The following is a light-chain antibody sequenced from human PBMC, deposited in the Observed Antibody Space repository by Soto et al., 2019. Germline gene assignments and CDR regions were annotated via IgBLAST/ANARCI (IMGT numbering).Light chain of an antibody. J-gene: IGLJ1*01. CDR1: SSSIGSNS. CDR2: TNN. Sequence: QSVLTQPPSASGTPGQRVTISCSGSSSSIGSNSVNWYQQLPRTAPKVLIYTNNQRPSGVPDRFSGSKSGTSASLAISGLQCEAEADYYCAAWDGSLNVYVFGTGTKLTVL. CDR3: AAWDGSLNVYV. V-gene: IGLV1-44*01.